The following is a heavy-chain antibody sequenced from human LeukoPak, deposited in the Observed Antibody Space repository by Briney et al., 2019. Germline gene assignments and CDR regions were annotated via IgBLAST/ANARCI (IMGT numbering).Heavy chain of an antibody. D-gene: IGHD3-10*01. CDR1: DGSISSYH. V-gene: IGHV4-59*01. CDR3: ARAYYYGSGSYAFDI. CDR2: IYYSGST. J-gene: IGHJ3*02. Sequence: PSETLSLTCAVSDGSISSYHWSWIRQPPGKGLEWIGYIYYSGSTNHNPSLKSRVTISVDTSKNQFSLKLSSVTAADTAVYYCARAYYYGSGSYAFDIWGQGTMVTVSS.